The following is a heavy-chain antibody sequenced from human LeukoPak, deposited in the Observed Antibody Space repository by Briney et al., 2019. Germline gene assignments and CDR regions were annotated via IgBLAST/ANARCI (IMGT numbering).Heavy chain of an antibody. CDR2: ISYDGSNK. V-gene: IGHV3-30*18. CDR3: AKFKGRWLHDFDY. Sequence: GSLRLSCAASGFTFSSYGMHWVRQAPGKGLEWVAVISYDGSNKYYADSVKGRFTISRDNSKNTLYLQMNSLRAEDTAIYYCAKFKGRWLHDFDYWGQGTLVTVSS. J-gene: IGHJ4*02. D-gene: IGHD5-18*01. CDR1: GFTFSSYG.